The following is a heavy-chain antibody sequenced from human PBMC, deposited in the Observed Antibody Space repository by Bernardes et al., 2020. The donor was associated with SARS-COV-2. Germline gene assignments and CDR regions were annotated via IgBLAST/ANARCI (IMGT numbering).Heavy chain of an antibody. CDR3: AKYIVLAAPPRAFDI. CDR2: IGSDSGGI. CDR1: GFTFSSYA. J-gene: IGHJ3*02. D-gene: IGHD3-16*02. V-gene: IGHV3-23*01. Sequence: GGSLILSCAASGFTFSSYAMTWVRQAPGKGLEWVSVIGSDSGGIHYADSVKGRFTIARDNSKNMMYLQMNNLRGEDTARYYCAKYIVLAAPPRAFDIWGQGTTVTVSS.